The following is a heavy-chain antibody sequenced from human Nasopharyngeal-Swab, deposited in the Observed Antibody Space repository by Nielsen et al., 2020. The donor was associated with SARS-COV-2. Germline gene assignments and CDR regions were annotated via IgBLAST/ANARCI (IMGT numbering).Heavy chain of an antibody. CDR2: ISAYNGNT. J-gene: IGHJ4*02. V-gene: IGHV1-18*01. Sequence: WVRQAPGQGLEWMGWISAYNGNTNYAQKLQGRVTMTTDTSTSTAYMELRSPRSDDTAVYYCARAMTMVVTIPAYWGQGTLVTVSS. CDR3: ARAMTMVVTIPAY. D-gene: IGHD4/OR15-4a*01.